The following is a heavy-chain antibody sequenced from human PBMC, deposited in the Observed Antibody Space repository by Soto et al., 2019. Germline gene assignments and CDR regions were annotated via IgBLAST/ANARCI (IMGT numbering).Heavy chain of an antibody. Sequence: PGGSLRLSCAASGFTFSSYAMSWVRQAPGKGLEWVSAISGSGGSTYYADSVKGRFTISRDNSKNTLYLQMNSLRAEDTAVYYCAKDGERPSIVGATNVWGQGTTVTVSS. V-gene: IGHV3-23*01. D-gene: IGHD1-26*01. J-gene: IGHJ6*02. CDR1: GFTFSSYA. CDR3: AKDGERPSIVGATNV. CDR2: ISGSGGST.